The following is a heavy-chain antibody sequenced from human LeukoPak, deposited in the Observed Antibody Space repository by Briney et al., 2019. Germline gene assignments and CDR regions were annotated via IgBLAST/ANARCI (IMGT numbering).Heavy chain of an antibody. CDR3: ARPDYYGSGSYLQH. CDR2: ISAYNGNT. J-gene: IGHJ1*01. V-gene: IGHV1-18*01. CDR1: GGTFSSYG. D-gene: IGHD3-10*01. Sequence: ASVKVSCKASGGTFSSYGISWVRQAPGQGLEWMGWISAYNGNTNYAQKLQGRVTMTTDTSTSTAYMELRSLRSDDTAVYYCARPDYYGSGSYLQHWGQGTLVTVSS.